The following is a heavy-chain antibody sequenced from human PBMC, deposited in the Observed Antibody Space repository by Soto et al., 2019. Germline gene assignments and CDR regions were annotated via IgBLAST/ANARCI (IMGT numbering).Heavy chain of an antibody. CDR3: ARDRGTFSSGYYASYYYYGTDV. V-gene: IGHV4-59*01. CDR1: GGSISSYY. CDR2: IYYSGST. J-gene: IGHJ6*02. Sequence: SETLSLTCTVSGGSISSYYWSWIRQPPGKGLEWIGYIYYSGSTNYNPSLKSRVTISVDTSKNQFSLKLSSVTAADTAVYYCARDRGTFSSGYYASYYYYGTDVWGQGTTVTVSS. D-gene: IGHD3-22*01.